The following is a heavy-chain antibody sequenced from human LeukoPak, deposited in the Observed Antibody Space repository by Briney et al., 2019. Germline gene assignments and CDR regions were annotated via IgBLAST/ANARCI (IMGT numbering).Heavy chain of an antibody. Sequence: ASVKVSCKASGYTFTTYYIHWVRQAPGQGLEWMGIINPSGGSTNYAQKFQGRVTMTRDTSTSTVNLELSSLRSEDTAVYYCARVDNPYYYYYGMDVWGQGTTVTVSS. J-gene: IGHJ6*02. CDR1: GYTFTTYY. D-gene: IGHD3-9*01. CDR2: INPSGGST. CDR3: ARVDNPYYYYYGMDV. V-gene: IGHV1-46*01.